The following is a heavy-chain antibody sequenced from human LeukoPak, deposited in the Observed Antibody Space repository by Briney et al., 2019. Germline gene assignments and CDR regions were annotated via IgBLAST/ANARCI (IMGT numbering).Heavy chain of an antibody. CDR2: IKQDGSEK. J-gene: IGHJ6*03. CDR3: ARDRKEDYYYYYMDV. CDR1: GFTFSSYW. Sequence: GGSLRLSCAASGFTFSSYWMSWVRQAPGKGLEWVANIKQDGSEKYYVDSVKGRFTISRDNAKNSLYLQMNSLRAEDTAVYYCARDRKEDYYYYYMDVRGKGTTVTVSS. V-gene: IGHV3-7*01.